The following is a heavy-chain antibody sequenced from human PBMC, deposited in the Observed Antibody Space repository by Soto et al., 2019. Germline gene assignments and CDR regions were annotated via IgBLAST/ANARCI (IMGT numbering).Heavy chain of an antibody. CDR2: IRTKSNNYAT. J-gene: IGHJ4*02. V-gene: IGHV3-73*01. Sequence: GGSLRLSCAASGISFSGSGIHWVRQGSGKGLEWVGCIRTKSNNYATAYAASVKGRFTISRDDSKNTAYLQMNSLKTEDTAVYYCTRLHFIVEPGINYWGQGTLVTVSS. D-gene: IGHD6-13*01. CDR3: TRLHFIVEPGINY. CDR1: GISFSGSG.